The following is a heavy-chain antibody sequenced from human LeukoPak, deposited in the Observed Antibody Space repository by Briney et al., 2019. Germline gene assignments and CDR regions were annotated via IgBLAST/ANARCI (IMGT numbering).Heavy chain of an antibody. CDR3: ARETMGNWFDP. Sequence: GGSLRLSCVASGFTFNSYSMNWVRQAPGKGLEWLSYISSSSSTIYYADSVKGRFTISRDNAKNSLYLQMNSLRAEDTAVYYCARETMGNWFDPWGQGTLVTVSS. V-gene: IGHV3-48*01. J-gene: IGHJ5*02. CDR1: GFTFNSYS. CDR2: ISSSSSTI.